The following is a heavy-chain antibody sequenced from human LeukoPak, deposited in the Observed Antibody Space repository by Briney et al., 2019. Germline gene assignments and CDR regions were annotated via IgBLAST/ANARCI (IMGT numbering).Heavy chain of an antibody. CDR2: ISYDGSNK. V-gene: IGHV3-30-3*01. CDR3: AREKNFWSGYSIFDY. CDR1: GFTFSSYA. D-gene: IGHD3-3*01. Sequence: GGSLRLSCAASGFTFSSYAMHWVRQAPGKGLEWVAVISYDGSNKYYADSVKGRFTISRDNSKNTLYLQMNSLRAEDTAVYYCAREKNFWSGYSIFDYWGQRTLVTVSS. J-gene: IGHJ4*02.